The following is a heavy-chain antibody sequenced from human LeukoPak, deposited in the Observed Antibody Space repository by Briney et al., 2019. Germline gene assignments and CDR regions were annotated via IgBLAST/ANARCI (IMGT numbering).Heavy chain of an antibody. J-gene: IGHJ4*02. Sequence: ASVKVSCKASGYTFTDYSMHWVRQAPGQGLEWMGWINPNNGGTNYAQKFQGRVTMTRDTSINTAYMELSRLKSDDTAVYYCARAVAGHFDYWGQGALVTVSS. CDR1: GYTFTDYS. D-gene: IGHD6-19*01. CDR2: INPNNGGT. V-gene: IGHV1-2*02. CDR3: ARAVAGHFDY.